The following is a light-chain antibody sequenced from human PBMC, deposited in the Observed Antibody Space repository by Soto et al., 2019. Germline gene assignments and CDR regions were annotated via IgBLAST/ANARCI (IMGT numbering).Light chain of an antibody. V-gene: IGKV3-11*01. CDR1: QSVSSV. CDR2: DAS. Sequence: ELVLPQSQAPLSLSPGERATLSCRASQSVSSVLAWYQQKPGQAPRILTYDASNRDTGTPARFSGSGSGTDFTLTISSLAPEEFEVYYGQQRSNWLTFGGGTKVEIK. J-gene: IGKJ4*01. CDR3: QQRSNWLT.